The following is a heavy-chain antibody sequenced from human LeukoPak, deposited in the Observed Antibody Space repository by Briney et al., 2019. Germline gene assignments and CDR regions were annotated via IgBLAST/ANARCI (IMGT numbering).Heavy chain of an antibody. CDR2: INQDGREK. J-gene: IGHJ4*02. CDR1: EFMFSTYW. CDR3: APTLVGATHFDY. D-gene: IGHD1-26*01. Sequence: PGGSLRLSCVASEFMFSTYWMSWVRQAPGKGLEWVATINQDGREKYYVDSVKGRFTISRDNSKNTLYLQMNSLRAEDTAVYYCAPTLVGATHFDYWGQGTLVTVSS. V-gene: IGHV3-7*03.